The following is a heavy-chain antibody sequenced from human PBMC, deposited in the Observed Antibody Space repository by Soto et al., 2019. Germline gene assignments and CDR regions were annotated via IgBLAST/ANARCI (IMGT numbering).Heavy chain of an antibody. Sequence: ASVKVSWKASGGTFSSYTISWGRPAPGQGLEWMGRIIPILGIANYAQKFQGRVTITADKSTSTAYMELSSLRSEDTAVYYCARDTFGELSYYYMDVWGKGTTVTVSS. V-gene: IGHV1-69*04. D-gene: IGHD3-10*01. CDR1: GGTFSSYT. CDR3: ARDTFGELSYYYMDV. CDR2: IIPILGIA. J-gene: IGHJ6*03.